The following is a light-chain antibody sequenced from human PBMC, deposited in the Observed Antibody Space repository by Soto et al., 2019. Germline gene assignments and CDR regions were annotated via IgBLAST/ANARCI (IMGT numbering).Light chain of an antibody. CDR1: QSISGG. CDR2: KAS. Sequence: DIQMTQSPSTLSASVGDRVTITCRASQSISGGLAWYQQKPGKAPKLLIYKASSLESGVPSRFSGSGSGTEFTLTISSLQPDDFATYYCQQYNDYLWTFGQGTKVEVK. J-gene: IGKJ1*01. V-gene: IGKV1-5*03. CDR3: QQYNDYLWT.